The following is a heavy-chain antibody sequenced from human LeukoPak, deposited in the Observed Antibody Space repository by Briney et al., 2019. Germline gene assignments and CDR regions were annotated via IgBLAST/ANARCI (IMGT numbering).Heavy chain of an antibody. V-gene: IGHV1-18*01. J-gene: IGHJ5*02. CDR1: GYTFTSYG. CDR3: ARVPDGGNTGNWFDP. Sequence: ASVKVSCKASGYTFTSYGISWVRQAPGQGLEWMGWISAYNGNTNYAQKLQGRVTMTTDTSTSTAYMELRSLRSDDAAVYYCARVPDGGNTGNWFDPWGQGTLVTVSS. CDR2: ISAYNGNT. D-gene: IGHD4-23*01.